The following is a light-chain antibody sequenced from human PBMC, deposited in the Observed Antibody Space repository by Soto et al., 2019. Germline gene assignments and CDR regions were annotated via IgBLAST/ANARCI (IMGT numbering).Light chain of an antibody. CDR1: ESVSNN. Sequence: EIVMTHSPATLSLSPGDIATLSFRASESVSNNLAWYQQKAGQAPRLLIYGASTRATGIPARFSGSGSGTEFTLTISSLQSEDFAVYYCQQYSIWRTFGQGTKVDIK. CDR3: QQYSIWRT. J-gene: IGKJ1*01. CDR2: GAS. V-gene: IGKV3-15*01.